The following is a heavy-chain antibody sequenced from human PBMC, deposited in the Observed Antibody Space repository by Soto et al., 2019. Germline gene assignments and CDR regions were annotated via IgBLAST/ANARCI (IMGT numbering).Heavy chain of an antibody. D-gene: IGHD5-12*01. V-gene: IGHV3-43D*04. CDR1: GFTFSDYA. Sequence: GGSLRLSCAASGFTFSDYAMHWVRQAPGKGLEWVSLISWDGGSTYYADSVKGRFTISRDNSKNSLYLQMNSLRAEDTALYYCAKDLGNPLPRRLYYYYGMDVWGQGTTVTVSS. J-gene: IGHJ6*02. CDR2: ISWDGGST. CDR3: AKDLGNPLPRRLYYYYGMDV.